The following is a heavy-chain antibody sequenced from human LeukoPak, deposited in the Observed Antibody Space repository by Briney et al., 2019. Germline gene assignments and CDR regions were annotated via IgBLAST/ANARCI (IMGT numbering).Heavy chain of an antibody. CDR1: GFTFSNYW. V-gene: IGHV3-7*01. CDR2: IKQDGREI. D-gene: IGHD3-22*01. Sequence: GGSLRLSCAGSGFTFSNYWMSWVRQAPGKGLEWVANIKQDGREIFYLDSVKGRFTISRDNAKNSLYLQMNSLRAEDTAVYYCARVLTTYYYDSSGYYDYWGQGTLVTVSS. CDR3: ARVLTTYYYDSSGYYDY. J-gene: IGHJ4*02.